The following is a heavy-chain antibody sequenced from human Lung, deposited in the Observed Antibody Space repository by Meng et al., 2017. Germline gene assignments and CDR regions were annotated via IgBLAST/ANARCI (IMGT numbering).Heavy chain of an antibody. J-gene: IGHJ4*02. CDR2: ISDNGGST. CDR1: GFRFSNYA. CDR3: AIDRGYSSSTFVDH. Sequence: EGQLLESGGELLQPGGSPRLSCAGSGFRFSNYAMSWVRQAPGKGPEWVSAISDNGGSTYYRDSVKGRFTMSRDNSKNTLYLQMNSLRAEDTAVYYCAIDRGYSSSTFVDHWGQGTLVTVSS. V-gene: IGHV3-23*01. D-gene: IGHD6-6*01.